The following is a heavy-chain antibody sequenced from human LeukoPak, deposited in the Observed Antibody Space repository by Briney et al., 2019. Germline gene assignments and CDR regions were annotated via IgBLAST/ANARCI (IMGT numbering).Heavy chain of an antibody. CDR1: GFTFASYS. CDR2: ISSGSSYI. D-gene: IGHD3-22*01. V-gene: IGHV3-21*01. Sequence: GGSLRLSCTASGFTFASYSMNWVRQAPGKGLEWVSSISSGSSYIYYADSLKGRFTISRDNAKNSLYLQMNSLRAEDTAVYYCARDYYDSSGYYPYYYYYYMDVWGKGTTVTVSS. CDR3: ARDYYDSSGYYPYYYYYYMDV. J-gene: IGHJ6*03.